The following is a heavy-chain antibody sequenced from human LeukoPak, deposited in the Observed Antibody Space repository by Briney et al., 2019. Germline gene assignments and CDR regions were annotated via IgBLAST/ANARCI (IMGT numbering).Heavy chain of an antibody. J-gene: IGHJ4*02. CDR2: ISSTGRTI. CDR1: GFTLSSYE. Sequence: GGSLRLSCEASGFTLSSYEMNWVCQAPGKGLEWISYISSTGRTIYYADSVKGRFTISRDNAKNSLYLQMSSLRAEDSAVYYCARGTVTTLLGDYWGQGTLVTVSS. CDR3: ARGTVTTLLGDY. D-gene: IGHD4-17*01. V-gene: IGHV3-48*03.